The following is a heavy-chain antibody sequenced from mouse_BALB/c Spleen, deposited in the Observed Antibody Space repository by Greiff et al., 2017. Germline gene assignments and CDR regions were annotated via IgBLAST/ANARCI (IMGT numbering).Heavy chain of an antibody. CDR2: ISSGGST. V-gene: IGHV5-6-5*01. D-gene: IGHD6-1*01. CDR3: ARGPLPAWFAY. Sequence: EVKVEESGGGLVKPGGSLKLSCAASGFTFSSYAMSWVRQTPEKRLEWVASISSGGSTYYPDSVKGRFTISRDNARNILYLQMSSLRSEDTAMYYCARGPLPAWFAYWGQGTLVTVSA. CDR1: GFTFSSYA. J-gene: IGHJ3*01.